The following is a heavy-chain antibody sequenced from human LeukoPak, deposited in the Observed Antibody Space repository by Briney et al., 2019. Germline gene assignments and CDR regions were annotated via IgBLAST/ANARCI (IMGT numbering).Heavy chain of an antibody. V-gene: IGHV4-39*07. CDR1: GGSISNYY. Sequence: SETLSLTCTVSGGSISNYYWNWIRQPPGKGLEWIGSICYSGSTYYNPSLKSRVTISVDTSKNQFSLKLSSVTAADTAVYYCARGSITIFGVVIHFDYWGQGTLVTVSS. CDR3: ARGSITIFGVVIHFDY. J-gene: IGHJ4*02. D-gene: IGHD3-3*01. CDR2: ICYSGST.